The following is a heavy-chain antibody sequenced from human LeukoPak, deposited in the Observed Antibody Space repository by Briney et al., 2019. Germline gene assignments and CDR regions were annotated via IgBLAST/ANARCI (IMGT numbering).Heavy chain of an antibody. CDR1: GFTFSSYA. CDR3: AKDGVAAPPGNWFDP. D-gene: IGHD6-13*01. V-gene: IGHV3-30-3*01. Sequence: GGSLRLSCAASGFTFSSYAMHWVRQAPGKGLEWVAVISYDGSNKYYADSVKGRFTISRDNSKNTLYLQMNSLRAEDTAVYYCAKDGVAAPPGNWFDPWGQGTLVTVSS. CDR2: ISYDGSNK. J-gene: IGHJ5*02.